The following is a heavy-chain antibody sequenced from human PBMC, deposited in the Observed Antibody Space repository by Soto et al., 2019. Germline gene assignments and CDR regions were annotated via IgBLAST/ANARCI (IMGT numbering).Heavy chain of an antibody. D-gene: IGHD3-3*01. J-gene: IGHJ4*02. Sequence: QVQLQESGPGLVKPSETLSLTCTVSGGSISSYYWSWIRQPPGKGLEWIGYIYYSGSTNYNPSLKSRVTRSVDTSNTQFSLKLSSVTAADTAVYYCARGRLLYYEFDYWGQGTLVTVSS. CDR2: IYYSGST. CDR1: GGSISSYY. CDR3: ARGRLLYYEFDY. V-gene: IGHV4-59*01.